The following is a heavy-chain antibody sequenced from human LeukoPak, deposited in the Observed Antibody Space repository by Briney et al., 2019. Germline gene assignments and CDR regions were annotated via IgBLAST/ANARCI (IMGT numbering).Heavy chain of an antibody. V-gene: IGHV1-69*04. CDR1: GGTVSSYT. CDR2: FIPIPGVG. J-gene: IGHJ4*02. CDR3: ARDVGASSTTLFEMLDF. Sequence: GASVKVSCKASGGTVSSYTISWVRQAPGQGLEWMGRFIPIPGVGNYAQKFQGRVTFTADTSTYTAYMELTSLRSDDTATYYCARDVGASSTTLFEMLDFWGQGTLVTVSS. D-gene: IGHD1-1*01.